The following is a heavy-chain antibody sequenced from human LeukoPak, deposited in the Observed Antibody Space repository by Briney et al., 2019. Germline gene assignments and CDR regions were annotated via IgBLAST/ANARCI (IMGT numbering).Heavy chain of an antibody. J-gene: IGHJ5*02. CDR1: GFTFSSYA. D-gene: IGHD4-17*01. V-gene: IGHV3-23*01. Sequence: PGGSLRLSCAASGFTFSSYAMSWVRQAPGKGLEWVSAISGSGGSTYYADSVKGRFTISRDNSKNTLYLQMNSLRAEDTAVYYCAKDFFSDDYGDYYNWFDPWGQGTLVTVSS. CDR3: AKDFFSDDYGDYYNWFDP. CDR2: ISGSGGST.